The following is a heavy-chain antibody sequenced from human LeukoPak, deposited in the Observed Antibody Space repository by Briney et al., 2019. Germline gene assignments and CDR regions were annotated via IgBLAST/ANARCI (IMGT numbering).Heavy chain of an antibody. J-gene: IGHJ3*02. CDR2: ISSSSSTI. V-gene: IGHV3-48*01. Sequence: PGGSLRLSCAASRFTFSSYSMNWVRQAPGKGLEWVSYISSSSSTIYYADSVKGRFTISRDNAKNSLYLQMNSLRAEDTAVYYCARLYSGSYYDAFDIWGQGTMVTVSS. CDR1: RFTFSSYS. D-gene: IGHD1-26*01. CDR3: ARLYSGSYYDAFDI.